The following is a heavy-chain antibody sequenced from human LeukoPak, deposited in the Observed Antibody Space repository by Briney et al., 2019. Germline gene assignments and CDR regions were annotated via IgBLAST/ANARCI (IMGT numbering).Heavy chain of an antibody. J-gene: IGHJ3*02. CDR1: GFTFSTYS. CDR2: ISSSSTYI. D-gene: IGHD2-15*01. CDR3: ARDSAYDCSGASCYRSPFDI. Sequence: GGSLRLSCAASGFTFSTYSMNWVRQAPGKGLEWVSSISSSSTYIYYADSMKGRFTISRDNAKNSLYPQMNSLRAEDTAVYYCARDSAYDCSGASCYRSPFDIWGPGTMVTVSS. V-gene: IGHV3-21*06.